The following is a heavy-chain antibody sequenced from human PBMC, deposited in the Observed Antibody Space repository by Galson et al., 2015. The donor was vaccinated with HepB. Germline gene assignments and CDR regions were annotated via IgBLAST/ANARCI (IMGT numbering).Heavy chain of an antibody. CDR2: INHSGST. D-gene: IGHD3-10*01. V-gene: IGHV4-34*01. CDR1: GGSFSGYY. Sequence: LSLTCAVYGGSFSGYYWNWIRQPPGKGLEWIGEINHSGSTNYTPSLKTRVTISLDTSKNQFSLKLSSVTAADTAVYFCTRVKLREQLVQQYYYGLDVWGRGTLVTVSS. J-gene: IGHJ2*01. CDR3: TRVKLREQLVQQYYYGLDV.